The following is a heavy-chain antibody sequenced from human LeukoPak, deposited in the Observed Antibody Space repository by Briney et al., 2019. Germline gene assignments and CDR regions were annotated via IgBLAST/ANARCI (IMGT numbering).Heavy chain of an antibody. V-gene: IGHV3-21*01. Sequence: GGSLRLSCAASGFTFSSYSMNWVRQAPGKGLEWVSSISSGSSYIYYADSVKGRFTISRDNAKNSLYLQMNSLRAEDTAVYYCARAPPSSWPFDYWGQGTLVTVSS. J-gene: IGHJ4*02. CDR3: ARAPPSSWPFDY. CDR2: ISSGSSYI. CDR1: GFTFSSYS. D-gene: IGHD6-13*01.